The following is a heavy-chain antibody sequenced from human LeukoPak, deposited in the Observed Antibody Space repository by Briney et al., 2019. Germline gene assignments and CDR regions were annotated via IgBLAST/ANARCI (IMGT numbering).Heavy chain of an antibody. Sequence: GGSLRLSCAASGFTFSSYSMNWVRQAPGKGLEWVSAISGSGGSTYYADSVKGRFTISRDNSKNTLYLQMNSLRAEDTAVYYCAKDHGIAVAGEFDYWGQGTLVTVSS. CDR2: ISGSGGST. CDR3: AKDHGIAVAGEFDY. D-gene: IGHD6-19*01. V-gene: IGHV3-23*01. J-gene: IGHJ4*02. CDR1: GFTFSSYS.